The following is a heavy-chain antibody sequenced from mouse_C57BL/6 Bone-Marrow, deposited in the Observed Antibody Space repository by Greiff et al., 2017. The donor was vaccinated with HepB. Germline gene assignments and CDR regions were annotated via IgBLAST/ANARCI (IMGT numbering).Heavy chain of an antibody. CDR2: IDPENGDT. Sequence: EVKLQQSGAELVRPGASVKLSCTASGFNIKDDYMHWVKQRPEQGLEWIGWIDPENGDTEYASKFQGKATITADTSSNTAYLQLSSLTSEDTAVYYSTFMTTGPHYFDDWGQGTTLTVSS. V-gene: IGHV14-4*01. CDR1: GFNIKDDY. D-gene: IGHD1-1*01. J-gene: IGHJ2*01. CDR3: TFMTTGPHYFDD.